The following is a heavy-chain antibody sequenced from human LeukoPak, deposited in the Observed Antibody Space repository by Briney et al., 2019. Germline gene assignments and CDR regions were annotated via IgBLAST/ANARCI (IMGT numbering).Heavy chain of an antibody. CDR3: ARDTTVASGMQY. J-gene: IGHJ4*02. CDR1: GGSIITFS. D-gene: IGHD6-19*01. Sequence: PSETLSLTCTVSGGSIITFSWSWRRQFPGKGLEWIGSIYIKSTNYNPSLKSRVAISVDTSKNQFSLRLDSVTTADTAVYYCARDTTVASGMQYWGQGTLVTVSS. CDR2: IYIKST. V-gene: IGHV4-59*01.